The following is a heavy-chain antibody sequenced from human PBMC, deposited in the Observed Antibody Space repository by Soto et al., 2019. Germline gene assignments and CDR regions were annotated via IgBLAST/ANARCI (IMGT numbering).Heavy chain of an antibody. CDR1: GGSISSYY. J-gene: IGHJ1*01. D-gene: IGHD3-22*01. V-gene: IGHV4-59*01. Sequence: SETLSLTCTVSGGSISSYYWSWIRQPPGKGLEWIGYIYYSGSTNYNPSLKSRVTISVDTSKNQFSLKLSSVTAADTAVYYCARVGVRGYDSSGYYESEYFQHWGQGTLVTVS. CDR3: ARVGVRGYDSSGYYESEYFQH. CDR2: IYYSGST.